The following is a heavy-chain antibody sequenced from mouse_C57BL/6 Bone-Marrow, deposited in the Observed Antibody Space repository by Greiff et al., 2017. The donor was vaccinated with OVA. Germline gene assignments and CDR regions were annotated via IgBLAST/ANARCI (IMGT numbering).Heavy chain of an antibody. V-gene: IGHV5-6*01. CDR2: ISSGGSYT. D-gene: IGHD2-4*01. CDR3: ARRDDYHWYFDV. J-gene: IGHJ1*03. Sequence: EVQRVESGGDLVKPGGSLKLSCAASGFTFSSYGMSWVRQTPDKRLEWVATISSGGSYTYYPDSVKGRFTISRDNAKNTLYLQMSSLKSEDTAMYYCARRDDYHWYFDVWGTGTTVTVSS. CDR1: GFTFSSYG.